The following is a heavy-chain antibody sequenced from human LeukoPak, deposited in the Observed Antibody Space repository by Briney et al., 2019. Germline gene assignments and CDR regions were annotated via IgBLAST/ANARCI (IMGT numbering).Heavy chain of an antibody. CDR2: MNPNSGNT. CDR1: GYTFTSYD. J-gene: IGHJ4*02. Sequence: ASVKVSCKASGYTFTSYDINWVRQASGQGPEWMGWMNPNSGNTGYAHKFQGRVTITRNTSISTAYLELSSLKSDDTAVYYCARDHSSSGQLFDYWGQGTLVTVSS. CDR3: ARDHSSSGQLFDY. V-gene: IGHV1-8*01. D-gene: IGHD6-13*01.